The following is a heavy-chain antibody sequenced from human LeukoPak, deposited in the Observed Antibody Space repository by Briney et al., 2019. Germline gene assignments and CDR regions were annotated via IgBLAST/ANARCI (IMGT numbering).Heavy chain of an antibody. CDR2: IYYSGST. D-gene: IGHD3-22*01. V-gene: IGHV4-59*01. CDR3: ARDRSPEGYYDSSHWDYYHGMDV. Sequence: SEALSLTCTVSGGSISNYYWSWIRQPPGKGLEWIGYIYYSGSTNYNPSLKSRVTISVDTSKNQFSLNLSSVTAADTAMYYCARDRSPEGYYDSSHWDYYHGMDVWGQGTTVTVSS. CDR1: GGSISNYY. J-gene: IGHJ6*02.